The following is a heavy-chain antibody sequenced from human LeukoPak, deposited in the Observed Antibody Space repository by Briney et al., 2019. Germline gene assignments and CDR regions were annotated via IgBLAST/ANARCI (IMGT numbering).Heavy chain of an antibody. V-gene: IGHV3-48*03. CDR2: FDSSGSTI. D-gene: IGHD2/OR15-2a*01. CDR1: GXTFSTYE. CDR3: ARGIGVQYYYYTMDV. J-gene: IGHJ6*02. Sequence: PGGSLRLSCAASGXTFSTYEMNWVRQAPGKGLEWVLYFDSSGSTISYADSVRGRFTISRDNAKNSLFLQMNSLSAEDAAVYYCARGIGVQYYYYTMDVWGQGTTVTVSS.